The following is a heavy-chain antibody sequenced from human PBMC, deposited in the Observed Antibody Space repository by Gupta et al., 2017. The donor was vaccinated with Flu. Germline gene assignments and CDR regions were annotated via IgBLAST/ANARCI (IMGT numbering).Heavy chain of an antibody. Sequence: QVQLVESGGGVVQPGRSLRLSCAASGFTFSSYGMHWVRQAPGKGLEWVAVIWYDGSNKYYADSVKGRFTISRDNSKNTLYLQMNSLRAEDTAVYYCARVYNYGSGSYYNYYYGMDVWGRGTTVTVSS. CDR3: ARVYNYGSGSYYNYYYGMDV. V-gene: IGHV3-33*01. D-gene: IGHD3-10*01. CDR2: IWYDGSNK. J-gene: IGHJ6*02. CDR1: GFTFSSYG.